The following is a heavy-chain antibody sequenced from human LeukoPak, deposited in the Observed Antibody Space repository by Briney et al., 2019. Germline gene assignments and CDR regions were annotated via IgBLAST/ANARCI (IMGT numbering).Heavy chain of an antibody. Sequence: SETLSLTCTVAGYSISSGYYWGWIRQPPGKGLEWIGRIYTSGSTNYNPSLKSRVTMSVDTSKNQFSLKLSSVTAADTAVYYCARSLYYYGSGSPYNWFDPWGQGTLVTVSS. CDR3: ARSLYYYGSGSPYNWFDP. D-gene: IGHD3-10*01. V-gene: IGHV4-38-2*02. J-gene: IGHJ5*02. CDR1: GYSISSGYY. CDR2: IYTSGST.